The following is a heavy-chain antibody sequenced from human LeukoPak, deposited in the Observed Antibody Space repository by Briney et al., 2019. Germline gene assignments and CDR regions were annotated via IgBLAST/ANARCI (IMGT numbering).Heavy chain of an antibody. V-gene: IGHV1-69*05. CDR1: GGTFSSYA. J-gene: IGHJ5*02. CDR3: ARDAVVVTASSWFDP. CDR2: IIPIFGTA. Sequence: SVKVSCKASGGTFSSYAISWVRQARGQGLEWMGGIIPIFGTANYAQKFQGRVTITTDESTSTAYMELSSLRSEDTAVYYCARDAVVVTASSWFDPWGQGTLVTVSS. D-gene: IGHD2-21*02.